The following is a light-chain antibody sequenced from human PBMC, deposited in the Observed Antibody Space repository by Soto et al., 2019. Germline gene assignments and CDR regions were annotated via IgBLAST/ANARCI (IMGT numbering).Light chain of an antibody. CDR1: QSISSY. V-gene: IGKV1-39*01. Sequence: DIQMTQFPSSLSASVGDRVTITCRASQSISSYLNWYQQKPGKAPKLLIYAASSLQSGVPSRFSGSRSGTNFTLTISSLQPEDFATYYCQQSYSTPWTFGQGTNVEIK. J-gene: IGKJ1*01. CDR3: QQSYSTPWT. CDR2: AAS.